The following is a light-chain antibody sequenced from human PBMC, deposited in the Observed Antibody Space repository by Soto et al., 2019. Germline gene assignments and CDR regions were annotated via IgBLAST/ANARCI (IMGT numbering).Light chain of an antibody. Sequence: QSVLTQPASVSGSPGQSITISCTGTSSDVGSYNLVSWYQQHPGKASKLMIYEGSKRPSGVSNRFSGSKSANTASLPISGLQPEDEADYYCCSYAGSSTSVFGTGTKLTVL. CDR1: SSDVGSYNL. CDR3: CSYAGSSTSV. CDR2: EGS. J-gene: IGLJ1*01. V-gene: IGLV2-23*01.